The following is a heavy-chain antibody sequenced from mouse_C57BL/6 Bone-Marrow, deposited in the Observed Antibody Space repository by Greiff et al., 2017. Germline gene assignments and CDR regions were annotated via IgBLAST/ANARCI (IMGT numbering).Heavy chain of an antibody. CDR3: AVRTYFDY. CDR1: GFTFSNYW. D-gene: IGHD1-1*01. V-gene: IGHV6-3*01. Sequence: EVKLVASGGGLVQPGGSMKLSCVASGFTFSNYWMNWVRQSPEKGLEWVAQIRLKSDNYETHYAESVKGRFTISRDDSKSSVYLQMNNLRAEDTGIYYCAVRTYFDYWGQGTTLTVSS. CDR2: IRLKSDNYET. J-gene: IGHJ2*01.